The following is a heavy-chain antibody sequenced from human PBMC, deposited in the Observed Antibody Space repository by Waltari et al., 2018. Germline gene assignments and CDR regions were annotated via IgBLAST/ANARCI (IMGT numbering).Heavy chain of an antibody. J-gene: IGHJ6*02. CDR1: GGSISSSSYY. Sequence: QVQLQESGPGLVKPSGTLSLTCAVSGGSISSSSYYWGWIRQPPGKGLEWIGSIYYSGSTYYNPSLKSRVTISVDTSKNQFSLKLSSVTAADTAVYYCARSLPNYYYYGMDVWGQGTTVTVSS. CDR2: IYYSGST. CDR3: ARSLPNYYYYGMDV. V-gene: IGHV4-39*07.